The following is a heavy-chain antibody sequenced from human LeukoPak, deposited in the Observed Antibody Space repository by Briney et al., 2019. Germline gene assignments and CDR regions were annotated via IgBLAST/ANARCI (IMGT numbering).Heavy chain of an antibody. Sequence: GGSLRLSCAASQFTFNNYAMTWVRQTPGKGLEWVSTITGSGESTYYADSVKGRFTISRDNARNTLYLQMNSLRDEDTAVYYCARGGSGHSGWYFDVWGRGTLVTVS. CDR1: QFTFNNYA. V-gene: IGHV3-23*01. CDR2: ITGSGEST. CDR3: ARGGSGHSGWYFDV. J-gene: IGHJ2*01. D-gene: IGHD1-26*01.